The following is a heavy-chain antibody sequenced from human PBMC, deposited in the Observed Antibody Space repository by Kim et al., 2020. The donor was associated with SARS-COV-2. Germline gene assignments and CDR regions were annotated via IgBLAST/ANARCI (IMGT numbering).Heavy chain of an antibody. V-gene: IGHV4-34*01. CDR3: AHRPGGLSFDY. Sequence: SETLSLTCAVYGGSYSGYYWSWIRQPPGKGLEWIGEISNSGSTNYNPSLKSRVTISVDTSKNQFSLKLSSVNAADMAVYYCAHRPGGLSFDYWGQGTLVT. J-gene: IGHJ4*02. CDR1: GGSYSGYY. CDR2: ISNSGST. D-gene: IGHD3-16*01.